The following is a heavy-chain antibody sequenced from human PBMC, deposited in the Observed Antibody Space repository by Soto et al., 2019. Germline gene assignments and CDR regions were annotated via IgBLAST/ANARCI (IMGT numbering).Heavy chain of an antibody. Sequence: QLQLQESGPGLVKPSETLSLTCTVSGVSISSSRYYWGWIRQPPGKGLEWIGSIYYSGSTYYNPSLTRRVTMSADTSKNQFALQLSSVTAAGTAVYYCASRDHYETSGYIAYWGQGTLVTVSS. V-gene: IGHV4-39*01. D-gene: IGHD3-22*01. CDR3: ASRDHYETSGYIAY. J-gene: IGHJ4*02. CDR1: GVSISSSRYY. CDR2: IYYSGST.